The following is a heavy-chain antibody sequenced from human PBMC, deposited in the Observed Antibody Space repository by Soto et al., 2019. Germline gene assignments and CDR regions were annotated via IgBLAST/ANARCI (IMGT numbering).Heavy chain of an antibody. V-gene: IGHV4-4*02. J-gene: IGHJ4*02. D-gene: IGHD2-15*01. Sequence: QVPLQESGPRLVRPSGTLSLTCTVSSGSISTANWWSWVRQPPGGGLEWIGEIYHSGSTNYNLSLKSRVTLSVDTSKNQFSLSLMSVTAADSAIYYRARRGGGVVLAATTPFDYWGQGALVTVSS. CDR3: ARRGGGVVLAATTPFDY. CDR1: SGSISTANW. CDR2: IYHSGST.